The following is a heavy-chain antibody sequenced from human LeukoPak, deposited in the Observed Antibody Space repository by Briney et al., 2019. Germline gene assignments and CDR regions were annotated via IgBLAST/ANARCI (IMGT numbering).Heavy chain of an antibody. D-gene: IGHD3-22*01. J-gene: IGHJ4*02. CDR3: ARWGSYESSGDPVVFDY. CDR1: GFTFSAYY. Sequence: GSLRLSCAASGFTFSAYYMTWVRQAPGKGLEWVANIKEDGGETDYVDSVKGRFTISRDNAKSSVYLQMNSLRAEDTAVYYCARWGSYESSGDPVVFDYWGQGTLVTVSS. CDR2: IKEDGGET. V-gene: IGHV3-7*01.